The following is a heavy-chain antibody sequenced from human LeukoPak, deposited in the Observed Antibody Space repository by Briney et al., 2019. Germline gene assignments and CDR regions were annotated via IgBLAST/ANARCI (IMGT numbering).Heavy chain of an antibody. CDR2: ISYDGSNK. D-gene: IGHD6-13*01. Sequence: SGGSLRLSCAASGFTFSSYAMHWVRQAPGKGLEWVAVISYDGSNKYYADSVKGRFTISRDNSKNTLYLQMNSLRAEDTAVYYCARGGKQQLGPRYYYYGMDVWGQGTTVTVSS. V-gene: IGHV3-30-3*01. CDR1: GFTFSSYA. J-gene: IGHJ6*02. CDR3: ARGGKQQLGPRYYYYGMDV.